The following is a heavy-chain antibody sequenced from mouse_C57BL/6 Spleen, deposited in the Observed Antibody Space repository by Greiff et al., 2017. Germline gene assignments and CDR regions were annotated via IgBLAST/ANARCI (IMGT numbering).Heavy chain of an antibody. CDR3: ARRYYYGSSSYAMDY. D-gene: IGHD1-1*01. J-gene: IGHJ4*01. CDR2: ISSGSSTI. V-gene: IGHV5-17*01. Sequence: VKLVESGGGLVKPGGSLKLSCAASGFTFSDYGMHWVRQAPEKGLEWVAYISSGSSTIYYADTVKGRFTISRDNAKNTLFLQMTSLRSEDTAMDYCARRYYYGSSSYAMDYWGQGTSVTVSS. CDR1: GFTFSDYG.